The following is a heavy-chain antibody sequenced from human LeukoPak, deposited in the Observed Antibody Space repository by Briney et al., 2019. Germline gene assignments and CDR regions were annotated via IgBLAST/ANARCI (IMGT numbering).Heavy chain of an antibody. V-gene: IGHV3-30*02. CDR1: GFTFSSYG. CDR2: IWYGGSNK. CDR3: AKDGGYYDFWSGYSFDY. J-gene: IGHJ4*02. D-gene: IGHD3-3*01. Sequence: GGSLRLSCAASGFTFSSYGMHWVRQAPGKGLEWVAVIWYGGSNKYYADSVKGRFTISRDNSKNTLYLQMNSLRAEDTAVYYCAKDGGYYDFWSGYSFDYWGQGTLVTVSS.